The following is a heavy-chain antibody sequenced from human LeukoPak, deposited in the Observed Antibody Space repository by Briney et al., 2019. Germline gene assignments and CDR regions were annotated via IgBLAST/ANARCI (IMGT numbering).Heavy chain of an antibody. CDR1: GFAFSVYA. J-gene: IGHJ5*01. Sequence: GGSLRLSCAASGFAFSVYAMSWLRQPPGKGLEWVSTINANSGTTSYAASVRGRFSISRDNSKNTLYLQPNTLRADDTAVYYCAKPISGGLAVTADWFAPWGQGTLVVVSS. CDR2: INANSGTT. D-gene: IGHD6-19*01. V-gene: IGHV3-23*01. CDR3: AKPISGGLAVTADWFAP.